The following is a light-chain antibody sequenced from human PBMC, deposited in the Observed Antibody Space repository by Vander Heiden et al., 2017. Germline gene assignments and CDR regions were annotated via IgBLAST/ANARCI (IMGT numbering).Light chain of an antibody. CDR1: QSVLYSSTNKHY. J-gene: IGKJ4*01. CDR2: WAS. Sequence: DIVMTQSPDSLAGSLGERATIRCKSRQSVLYSSTNKHYLAWYQQKPGQPPKLLIYWASTRESGVPDRFSGSGSGTDFTLTIRSLQAEDVAVYFCQQYYTTPLTFGGGTKVEIK. CDR3: QQYYTTPLT. V-gene: IGKV4-1*01.